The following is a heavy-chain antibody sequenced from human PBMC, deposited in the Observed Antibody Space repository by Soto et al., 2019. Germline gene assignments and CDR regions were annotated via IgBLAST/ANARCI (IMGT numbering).Heavy chain of an antibody. Sequence: QVQLVQSGAEVKKPGSSVKVSCKASGGTFSSYAISWVRQAPGQGLEWMGGIIPIFGTANYAQKFQGRVTITAEESTSTAYMELSSLRSEDTAVYYCAREPGIAVAGPGYFDYWGQGTLVTVSS. J-gene: IGHJ4*02. V-gene: IGHV1-69*12. CDR3: AREPGIAVAGPGYFDY. CDR1: GGTFSSYA. CDR2: IIPIFGTA. D-gene: IGHD6-19*01.